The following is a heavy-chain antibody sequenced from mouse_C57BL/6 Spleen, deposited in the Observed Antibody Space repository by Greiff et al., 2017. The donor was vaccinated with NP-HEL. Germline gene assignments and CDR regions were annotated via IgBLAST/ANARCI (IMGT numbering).Heavy chain of an antibody. CDR3: AREEHYGRYFDV. CDR2: ISYSGST. J-gene: IGHJ1*03. V-gene: IGHV3-1*01. D-gene: IGHD1-1*01. Sequence: EVKLQESGPGMVKPSQSLSLTCTVTGYSITSGYDWHWLRHFPGNKLEWMGYISYSGSTNYNPSLKSRISITHDTSKNHFFLKLNSVTTEDTATYYCAREEHYGRYFDVWGTGTTVTVSS. CDR1: GYSITSGYD.